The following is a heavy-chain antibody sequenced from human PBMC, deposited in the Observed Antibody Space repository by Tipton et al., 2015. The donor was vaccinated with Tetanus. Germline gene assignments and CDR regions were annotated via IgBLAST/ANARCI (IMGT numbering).Heavy chain of an antibody. CDR3: ARDPRTYYYDSSGYRIPTAEYFQH. CDR2: IIPIFGTA. Sequence: QVQLVQSGAEVKKPGSSVKVSCKASGGTFSSYAISWVRQAPGQGLEWMGGIIPIFGTANYAQKFQGRVTITAEKSTSTAYMELSSLRSEDTAVHYCARDPRTYYYDSSGYRIPTAEYFQHWGQGPLVTVSS. CDR1: GGTFSSYA. V-gene: IGHV1-69*06. J-gene: IGHJ1*01. D-gene: IGHD3-22*01.